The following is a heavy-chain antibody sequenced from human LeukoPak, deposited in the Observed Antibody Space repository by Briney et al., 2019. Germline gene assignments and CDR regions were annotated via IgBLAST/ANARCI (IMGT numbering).Heavy chain of an antibody. Sequence: SETLSLTCAVYGGSFSGYYWSWIRQPPGKGLEWIGEINHSGSTNYNPPLKSRVTISVDTSKNQFSLKLSSVTAADTAVYYCARVTYYYDSSGYRPASNFDYWGQGTLVTVSS. CDR1: GGSFSGYY. V-gene: IGHV4-34*01. D-gene: IGHD3-22*01. CDR2: INHSGST. J-gene: IGHJ4*02. CDR3: ARVTYYYDSSGYRPASNFDY.